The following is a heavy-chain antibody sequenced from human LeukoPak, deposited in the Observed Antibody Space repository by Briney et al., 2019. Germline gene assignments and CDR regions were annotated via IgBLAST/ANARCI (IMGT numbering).Heavy chain of an antibody. CDR2: IYTRGST. Sequence: PETLSLTCTVSGGSINNYYWSWIRQPAGKGLEWIGRIYTRGSTNYNPSLKSRVTMSVDTSKNQFSLKLSSVTAADTAVYYCARGRYCSADICSGGDAFDIWGQGTMVSVSS. CDR3: ARGRYCSADICSGGDAFDI. CDR1: GGSINNYY. V-gene: IGHV4-4*07. D-gene: IGHD2-15*01. J-gene: IGHJ3*02.